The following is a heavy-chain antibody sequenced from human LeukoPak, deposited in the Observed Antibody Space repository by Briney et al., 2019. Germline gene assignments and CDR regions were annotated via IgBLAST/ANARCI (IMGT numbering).Heavy chain of an antibody. CDR2: IYSGGNT. D-gene: IGHD3-22*01. CDR3: AKDLSNYYDSSGSDY. V-gene: IGHV3-53*01. Sequence: GGSLRLSCAASGFNVSNNYMSWVRQAPGKGLEWVSFIYSGGNTHYSDSVKGRFTISRDNSKNTLYLQMNSLRAEDTAVYYCAKDLSNYYDSSGSDYWGQGTLVTVSS. J-gene: IGHJ4*02. CDR1: GFNVSNNY.